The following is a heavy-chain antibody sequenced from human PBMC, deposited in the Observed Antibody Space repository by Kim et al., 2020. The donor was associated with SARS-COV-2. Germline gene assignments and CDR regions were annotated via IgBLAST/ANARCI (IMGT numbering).Heavy chain of an antibody. V-gene: IGHV4-34*01. D-gene: IGHD1-26*01. CDR3: ARSGPVWDYYSYMAG. CDR1: GGSFSGYY. Sequence: SETLSLTCAVYGGSFSGYYWSWIRQPPGKGLEWIGEINHSGSTNYNPSLKSRVTISVDTSKNQFSLKLSSVTAADTAVYYCARSGPVWDYYSYMAGWGKG. CDR2: INHSGST. J-gene: IGHJ6*03.